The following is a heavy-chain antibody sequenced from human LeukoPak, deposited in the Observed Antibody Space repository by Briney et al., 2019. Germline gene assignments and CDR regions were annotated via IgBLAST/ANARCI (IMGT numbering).Heavy chain of an antibody. Sequence: ASVKVSCKASGYTFTNNDISWVRQASGQGLEWMAWMTPTSGNTGYAQKFQGRVTVTRDTSISTAYLELSSLRSEDTAVYYCTRGDYWGQGTLVTVSS. CDR1: GYTFTNND. CDR3: TRGDY. V-gene: IGHV1-8*01. CDR2: MTPTSGNT. J-gene: IGHJ4*02.